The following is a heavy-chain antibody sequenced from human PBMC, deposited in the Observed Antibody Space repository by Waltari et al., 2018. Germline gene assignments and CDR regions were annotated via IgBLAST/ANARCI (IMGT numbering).Heavy chain of an antibody. CDR3: IRENIAAAGLES. CDR1: GFIFSIYW. D-gene: IGHD6-13*01. V-gene: IGHV3-74*01. J-gene: IGHJ4*02. CDR2: INYDGSST. Sequence: EVQLVESGGGLVQPGGSLRLSCVASGFIFSIYWMDWVRQAPGKGLVGVSRINYDGSSTTYADSVKGRFTISRDNAKNTLYLHMSSLRAEDTAVYYCIRENIAAAGLESWGQGTLVTVSS.